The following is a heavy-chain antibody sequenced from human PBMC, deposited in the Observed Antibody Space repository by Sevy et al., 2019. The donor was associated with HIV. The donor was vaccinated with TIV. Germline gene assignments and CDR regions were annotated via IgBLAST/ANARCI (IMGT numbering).Heavy chain of an antibody. D-gene: IGHD3-22*01. V-gene: IGHV3-48*02. CDR3: ASEGLRYYYDSSGYYPSQPNDAFDI. CDR2: ISSSSSTI. Sequence: GGSLRLSCAASGFTFSSYSMNWVRQAPGKGLEWVSYISSSSSTIYYADSVKGRFTISRDNAKNSLYRQMNRLRDEDTAVYYCASEGLRYYYDSSGYYPSQPNDAFDIWGQGTMVTVSS. J-gene: IGHJ3*02. CDR1: GFTFSSYS.